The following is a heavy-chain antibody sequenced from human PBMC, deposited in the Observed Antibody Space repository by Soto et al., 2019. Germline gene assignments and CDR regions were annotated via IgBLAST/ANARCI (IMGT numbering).Heavy chain of an antibody. CDR1: GGTFSSYT. CDR3: ARMEEYCGGDCHFDY. Sequence: QVQLVQSGAEVKKPGSSVKVSCKASGGTFSSYTISWVRQAPGQGLEWMGRIIPILGIANYAQKFQGRVTITADKSTSTAHMELSSLRSEDTAVYYCARMEEYCGGDCHFDYWGQGTLVTVSS. D-gene: IGHD2-21*02. J-gene: IGHJ4*02. V-gene: IGHV1-69*02. CDR2: IIPILGIA.